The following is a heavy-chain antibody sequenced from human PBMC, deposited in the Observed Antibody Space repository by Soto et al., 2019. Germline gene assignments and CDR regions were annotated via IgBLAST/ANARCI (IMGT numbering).Heavy chain of an antibody. CDR2: IYYSGST. J-gene: IGHJ6*03. V-gene: IGHV4-39*01. CDR3: ARHPSEFGYMDV. Sequence: PSETLSLTCTVPGCSIRSTSYYWGWIRQPPGKGLEWIGSIYYSGSTYYNPSLKSRVTISVDTSKNQFSLKLSSVTAADTAVYYCARHPSEFGYMDVWGKGTTVT. D-gene: IGHD3-10*01. CDR1: GCSIRSTSYY.